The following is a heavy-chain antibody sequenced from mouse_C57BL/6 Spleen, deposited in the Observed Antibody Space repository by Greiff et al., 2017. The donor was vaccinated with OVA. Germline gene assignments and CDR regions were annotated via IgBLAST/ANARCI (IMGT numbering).Heavy chain of an antibody. J-gene: IGHJ3*02. V-gene: IGHV1-50*01. Sequence: VQLQQPGAELVKPGASVKLSCKASGYTFTSYWMQWVKQRPGQGLEWIGEIDPSDSYTNYNQKFKGKATLTVDTSSSTAYMQLSSLTSEDSAVYYCAREGDGYYGQGTLVTVSA. CDR1: GYTFTSYW. CDR2: IDPSDSYT. CDR3: AREGDGY.